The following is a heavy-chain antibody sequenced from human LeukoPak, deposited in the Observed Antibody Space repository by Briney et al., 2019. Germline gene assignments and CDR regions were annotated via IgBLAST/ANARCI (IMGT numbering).Heavy chain of an antibody. CDR1: GFTFSSYG. CDR2: ISYDGSNK. Sequence: GGSLRLSCAASGFTFSSYGMHWVRQAPGKGLEWVAVISYDGSNKYYADSVKGRFTISRDNSKNTLYLQMNNLRAEDTAVYYCVSFYETYWGRGTLVTVSS. J-gene: IGHJ4*02. D-gene: IGHD2/OR15-2a*01. V-gene: IGHV3-30*03. CDR3: VSFYETY.